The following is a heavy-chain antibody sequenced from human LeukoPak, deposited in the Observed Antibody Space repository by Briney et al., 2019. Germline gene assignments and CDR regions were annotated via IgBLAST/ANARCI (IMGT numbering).Heavy chain of an antibody. V-gene: IGHV3-7*03. J-gene: IGHJ3*02. CDR2: IKQDGSER. D-gene: IGHD1-1*01. CDR1: GFTFSSYW. CDR3: ARRNEVSWFNTDAFDI. Sequence: PGGSLRLSCAASGFTFSSYWMSWVRQAPGKGLEWVANIKQDGSERYYVDSVKGRFTISRDNAKNSLYLQMNSLRAEDTAVYYCARRNEVSWFNTDAFDIWGQGTMVTVSS.